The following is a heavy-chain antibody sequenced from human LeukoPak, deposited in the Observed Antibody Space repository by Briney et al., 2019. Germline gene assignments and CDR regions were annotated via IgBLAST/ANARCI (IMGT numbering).Heavy chain of an antibody. CDR2: IFHAGSS. D-gene: IGHD1-1*01. J-gene: IGHJ4*02. Sequence: SETLSLTCAVSGDSISSGGHYWNWIRQRPGNGLEWLGYIFHAGSSYYNPSLKSRVTISVDTSKSQFSLKLSSVTAADTAVYYCARSPVSWNEYGRLEYWGQGALVSVS. CDR1: GDSISSGGHY. CDR3: ARSPVSWNEYGRLEY. V-gene: IGHV4-31*11.